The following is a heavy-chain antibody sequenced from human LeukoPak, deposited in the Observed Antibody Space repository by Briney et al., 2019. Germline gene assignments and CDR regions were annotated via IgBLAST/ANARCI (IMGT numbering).Heavy chain of an antibody. J-gene: IGHJ2*01. Sequence: PSETLSLTCAVYGGSFSGYYWSWIRQPPGKGLEWIGEINHSGSTNYNPSLKSRVTISVDTSKNQFSLKLSSVTAADTAVYYCARGRGYCSSTSCYGLYWYFDLWGRGTLVTVSS. CDR1: GGSFSGYY. V-gene: IGHV4-34*01. CDR2: INHSGST. D-gene: IGHD2-2*01. CDR3: ARGRGYCSSTSCYGLYWYFDL.